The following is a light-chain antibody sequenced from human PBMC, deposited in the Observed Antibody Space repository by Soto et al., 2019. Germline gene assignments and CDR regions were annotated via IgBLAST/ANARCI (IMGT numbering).Light chain of an antibody. CDR2: AAS. J-gene: IGKJ1*01. CDR1: QGISSY. CDR3: QQYNSAWT. V-gene: IGKV1-9*01. Sequence: DIQMTQSPSTLSASFGDRVTITCRASQGISSYLAWYQQKPGKAPKLLIYAASTLQSGVPSRFSGIGSGTEFTLTISSLKPDDFATYYYQQYNSAWTFGQGTKVDIK.